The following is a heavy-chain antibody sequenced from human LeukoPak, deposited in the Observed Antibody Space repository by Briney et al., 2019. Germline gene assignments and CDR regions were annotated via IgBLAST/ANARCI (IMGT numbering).Heavy chain of an antibody. D-gene: IGHD3-10*01. Sequence: SSETLSLTCNVSGGSISSGSNYWGWIRQPPGKTLEWIGSIYSSGSTYYNPSLKSRVIILIDTSKNHFPLTLSSVTAADTAVYYCAREGWFGEFYYYYYYMDVWGKGTTVTISS. CDR1: GGSISSGSNY. J-gene: IGHJ6*03. V-gene: IGHV4-39*06. CDR2: IYSSGST. CDR3: AREGWFGEFYYYYYYMDV.